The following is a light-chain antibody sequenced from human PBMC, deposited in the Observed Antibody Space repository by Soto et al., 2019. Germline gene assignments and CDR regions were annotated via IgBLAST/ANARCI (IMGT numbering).Light chain of an antibody. V-gene: IGKV1-5*03. CDR2: KAS. Sequence: DIQMTQSPSTLSASVVDRVTITCRASQSISSWLAWYQQKPGKAPKLLIYKASSLESGVPSRFSGSGSGTEFTLTISSLQPDDFATYYCQHYNSYSYTFGQGTKLEIK. CDR1: QSISSW. CDR3: QHYNSYSYT. J-gene: IGKJ2*01.